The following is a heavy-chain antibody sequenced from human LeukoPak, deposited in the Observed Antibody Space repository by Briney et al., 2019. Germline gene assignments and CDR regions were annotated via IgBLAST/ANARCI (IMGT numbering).Heavy chain of an antibody. J-gene: IGHJ6*03. CDR3: AKANRYCSGVSCFMGYYYYMAV. Sequence: GGSLRLSCAASGFTFSNYAMNWVRQAPGKGLEWVSAISGSGGRTYYADSVKGRFTISRDNSKNTLYLQMNSLRAEDTAVYYCAKANRYCSGVSCFMGYYYYMAVWGKGTTVTVSS. V-gene: IGHV3-23*01. D-gene: IGHD2-15*01. CDR1: GFTFSNYA. CDR2: ISGSGGRT.